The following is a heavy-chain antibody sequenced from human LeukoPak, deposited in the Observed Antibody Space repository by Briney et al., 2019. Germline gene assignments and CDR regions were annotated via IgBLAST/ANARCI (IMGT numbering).Heavy chain of an antibody. D-gene: IGHD6-6*01. J-gene: IGHJ4*02. CDR2: ISPTGSTT. V-gene: IGHV3-74*01. CDR3: ARGPNSNWSGLDF. Sequence: GGSLRLSCTASGFSFSGHWMHWARQLPGKGLVWVSRISPTGSTTSYADSVKGRFTVPRDNAKNTLYLQVNNLRAEDTAVYYCARGPNSNWSGLDFWGQGTLLTVSS. CDR1: GFSFSGHW.